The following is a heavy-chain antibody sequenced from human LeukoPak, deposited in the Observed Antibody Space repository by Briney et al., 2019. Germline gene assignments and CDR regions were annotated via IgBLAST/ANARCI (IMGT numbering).Heavy chain of an antibody. V-gene: IGHV3-23*01. CDR2: ISGSGATT. D-gene: IGHD2-21*02. Sequence: GGSLTLSCTASGFTFSNYVMSWVRQAPGKGLEWVSGISGSGATTNYADSVKGRFTISRDNSKSTLYLQMNSLRAEDTAVYYWAKGPSWGDFYPELDCWGQGALVTVSS. J-gene: IGHJ4*02. CDR3: AKGPSWGDFYPELDC. CDR1: GFTFSNYV.